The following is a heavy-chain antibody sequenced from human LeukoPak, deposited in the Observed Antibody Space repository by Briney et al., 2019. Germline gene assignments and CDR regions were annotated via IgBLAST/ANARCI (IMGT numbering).Heavy chain of an antibody. CDR2: IRSKAYGGTT. Sequence: PGGSLRLSCAASGFTFSNAWMSWVRQAPGKGLEWVGFIRSKAYGGTTEYAASVKGRFTISRDDSKSIAYLQMNSLKTEDTAVYYCTRDMLRFLEWTFDYWGQGTLVTVSS. CDR3: TRDMLRFLEWTFDY. D-gene: IGHD3-3*01. CDR1: GFTFSNAW. V-gene: IGHV3-49*04. J-gene: IGHJ4*02.